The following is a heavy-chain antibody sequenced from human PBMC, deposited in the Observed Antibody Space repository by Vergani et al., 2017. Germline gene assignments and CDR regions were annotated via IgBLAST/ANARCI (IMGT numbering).Heavy chain of an antibody. CDR2: ISSSSSYI. V-gene: IGHV3-21*01. CDR3: ARGCSGEVDAFDI. J-gene: IGHJ3*02. CDR1: GFTFSSYS. Sequence: EVQLVESGGGLVKPGGSLRLSCAASGFTFSSYSMNWVRQAPGKGLEWVSSISSSSSYIYYADSVKGRFTISRDNAKNSLYLQMNSLRAEDTAVYYCARGCSGEVDAFDIWGQGTMVTVSS. D-gene: IGHD2-15*01.